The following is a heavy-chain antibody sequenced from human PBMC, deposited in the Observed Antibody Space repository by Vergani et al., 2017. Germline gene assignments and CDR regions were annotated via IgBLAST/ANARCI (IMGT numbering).Heavy chain of an antibody. J-gene: IGHJ6*03. CDR2: INHSGST. CDR3: ARGPRYCSSTSCNYYYYMDV. V-gene: IGHV4-34*01. D-gene: IGHD2-2*01. CDR1: GGSFSGYY. Sequence: QVQLQQWGAGLLKPSETLSLTCAVYGGSFSGYYWGWIRQPPGKGLEWIGEINHSGSTNYNPSLKSRVTISVDTSKNQFSLKLSSVTAADTAVYYCARGPRYCSSTSCNYYYYMDVWGKGTTVTVSS.